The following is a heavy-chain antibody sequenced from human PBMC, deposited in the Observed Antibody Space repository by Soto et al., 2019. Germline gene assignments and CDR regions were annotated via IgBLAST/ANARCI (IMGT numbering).Heavy chain of an antibody. J-gene: IGHJ4*02. V-gene: IGHV3-30-3*01. CDR2: ISYDGSNK. CDR1: GFTFSSYT. D-gene: IGHD6-6*01. CDR3: ARDYSSSSETGFDY. Sequence: QVQLVESGGGVVQPGRSLRLSCAASGFTFSSYTMHWVRQAPGKGLEWVAVISYDGSNKYYADSVKGRFTISRDNSKNTLYLQMNSLRAEDTAVYYCARDYSSSSETGFDYWGQGTLVTVSS.